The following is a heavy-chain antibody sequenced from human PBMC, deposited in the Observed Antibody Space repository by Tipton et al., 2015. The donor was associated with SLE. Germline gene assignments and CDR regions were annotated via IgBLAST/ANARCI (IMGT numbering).Heavy chain of an antibody. V-gene: IGHV3-33*01. D-gene: IGHD2-2*01. CDR1: GFTFNSYG. J-gene: IGHJ4*02. CDR3: ARDMSTVPAAPFDY. CDR2: IWDDGSQK. Sequence: SLRLSCAASGFTFNSYGMHWVRQAPGKGLEWVAVIWDDGSQKYHADSVKGLFAISRDNSKNTLYLQMNSLRAEDTAFYYCARDMSTVPAAPFDYWGQGTLVTVSS.